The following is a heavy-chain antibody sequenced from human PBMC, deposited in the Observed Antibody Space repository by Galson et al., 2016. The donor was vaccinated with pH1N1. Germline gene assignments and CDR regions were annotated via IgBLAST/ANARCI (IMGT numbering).Heavy chain of an antibody. CDR3: ANNQENRGGDCYWCSGFDY. J-gene: IGHJ4*02. D-gene: IGHD2-21*02. CDR1: GFTFTNYA. V-gene: IGHV3-64*01. Sequence: SLRLSCAASGFTFTNYAMHWVRQAPGKGLDIVSGINNIGGSTCYANFVKGRFTITRKNSKKTLYLQMGSLRAEDMAMYYCANNQENRGGDCYWCSGFDYWGQGTLVTVSS. CDR2: INNIGGST.